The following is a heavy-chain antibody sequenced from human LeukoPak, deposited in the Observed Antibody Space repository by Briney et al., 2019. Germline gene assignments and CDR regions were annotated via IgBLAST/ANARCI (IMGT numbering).Heavy chain of an antibody. J-gene: IGHJ4*02. D-gene: IGHD3-22*01. CDR1: GYSFTSYW. Sequence: PGESLKISCKGSGYSFTSYWIGWVRQMPGKGLEWMGIIYPGDSDTRYSPSFQGQVTISADKSISTAYLQWSSLKASDTAMYYCARPSLYYDSSGYSSLFFDYWGQGTLVTVSS. CDR2: IYPGDSDT. CDR3: ARPSLYYDSSGYSSLFFDY. V-gene: IGHV5-51*01.